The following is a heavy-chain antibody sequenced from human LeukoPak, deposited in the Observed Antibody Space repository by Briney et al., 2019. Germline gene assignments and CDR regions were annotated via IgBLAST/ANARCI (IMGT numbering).Heavy chain of an antibody. D-gene: IGHD6-6*01. CDR3: ATAPSGVPSDY. CDR2: INHSGST. V-gene: IGHV4-34*01. J-gene: IGHJ4*02. Sequence: SETLSLTCAVYGGSFSGYYWSWIRQPPGKGLEWIGEINHSGSTNYNPSLKSRVTISVDTSKNQFSLKLSSMTAADTAVYYCATAPSGVPSDYWGQGTLVTVSS. CDR1: GGSFSGYY.